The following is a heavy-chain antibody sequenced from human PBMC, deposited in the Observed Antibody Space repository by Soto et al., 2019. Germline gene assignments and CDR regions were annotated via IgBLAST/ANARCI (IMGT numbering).Heavy chain of an antibody. V-gene: IGHV3-7*05. CDR2: IKQDGSEK. D-gene: IGHD3-16*02. CDR3: ARDHDYVWGSYRHYYFDY. Sequence: EVQLVESGGGLVQPGGSLRLSCAASGFTFSSYWMSWVRQAPGKGLEWVANIKQDGSEKYYVDSVKGRFTISRDNAKNSLYLQMNSLRAEDTAVYYCARDHDYVWGSYRHYYFDYWGQGTLVTVSS. J-gene: IGHJ4*02. CDR1: GFTFSSYW.